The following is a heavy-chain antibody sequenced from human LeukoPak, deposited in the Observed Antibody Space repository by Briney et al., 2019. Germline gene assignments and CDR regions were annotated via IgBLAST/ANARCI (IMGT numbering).Heavy chain of an antibody. Sequence: SETLSLTCAVSGYSISSGYYWGWIRQPPGKGLEWIGSIYHSGSTYYNPSFKSRVTISVDTSKNQFSLKLSSVTAADTAVYYCARVVDTAIAGYYFDYWGQGTLVTVSS. J-gene: IGHJ4*02. V-gene: IGHV4-38-2*01. CDR3: ARVVDTAIAGYYFDY. CDR1: GYSISSGYY. CDR2: IYHSGST. D-gene: IGHD5-18*01.